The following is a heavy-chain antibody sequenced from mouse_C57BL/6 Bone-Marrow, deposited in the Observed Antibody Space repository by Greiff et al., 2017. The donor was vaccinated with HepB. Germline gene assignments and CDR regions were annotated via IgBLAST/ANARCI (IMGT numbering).Heavy chain of an antibody. J-gene: IGHJ1*03. CDR2: IDPETGGT. V-gene: IGHV1-15*01. D-gene: IGHD2-2*01. CDR1: GYTFTDYE. Sequence: QVQLKQSGAELVRPGASVTLSCKASGYTFTDYEMHWVKQTPVHGLEWIGAIDPETGGTAYNQKFKGKAILTADKSSSTAYMKLRSLTSVDSAVYYYTWGVNYWYFDVWGTGTTVTVSS. CDR3: TWGVNYWYFDV.